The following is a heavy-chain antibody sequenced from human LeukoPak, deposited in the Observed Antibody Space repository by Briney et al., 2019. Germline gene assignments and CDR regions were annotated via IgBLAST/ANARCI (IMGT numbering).Heavy chain of an antibody. CDR2: ISGSGGST. D-gene: IGHD6-6*01. Sequence: PGGSLTLSCAASGLTFNSYAMSWVDQPPAKGVDWVAAISGSGGSTYYADSVKGRFTISRDNSKNTLYLQMNSVRAEDTAVYYCAKGFSSSSGVHFDYWGQGTLVTVSS. CDR1: GLTFNSYA. J-gene: IGHJ4*02. V-gene: IGHV3-23*01. CDR3: AKGFSSSSGVHFDY.